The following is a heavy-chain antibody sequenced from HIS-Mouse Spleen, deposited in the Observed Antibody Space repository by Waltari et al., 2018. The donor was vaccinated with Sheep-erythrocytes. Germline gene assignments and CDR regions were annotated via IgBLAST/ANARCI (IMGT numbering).Heavy chain of an antibody. J-gene: IGHJ4*02. Sequence: EVQLVESGGGLVKPGGSLRLSCAASGFTFSSYSMNWVRQAPGKGLEWFSSSSISSSDIYYADSVKGRFTISRDNAKNSLYLQMNSLRAEDTAVYYCARVASGATFDYWGQGTLVTVSS. D-gene: IGHD1-26*01. CDR2: SSISSSDI. CDR1: GFTFSSYS. CDR3: ARVASGATFDY. V-gene: IGHV3-21*01.